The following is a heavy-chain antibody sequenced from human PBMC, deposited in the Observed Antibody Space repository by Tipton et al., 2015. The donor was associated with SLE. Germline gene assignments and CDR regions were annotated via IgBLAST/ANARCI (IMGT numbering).Heavy chain of an antibody. CDR1: GFSISSYY. CDR3: ARDSAVNFWYFDL. J-gene: IGHJ2*01. CDR2: IYHSGTT. Sequence: LRLSCTVSGFSISSYYWGWIRQPPGKGLEWLGTIYHSGTTYYNPSLKSRLTLSIDTSKNQFSLKLSSVTAADTAMYYCARDSAVNFWYFDLWGRGTLVTVSS. V-gene: IGHV4-38-2*02.